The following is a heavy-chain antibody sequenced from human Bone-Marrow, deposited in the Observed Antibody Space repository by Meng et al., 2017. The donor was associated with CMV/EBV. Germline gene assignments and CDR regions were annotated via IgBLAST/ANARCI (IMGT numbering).Heavy chain of an antibody. CDR1: GFTFSSYA. CDR2: IRFDGTNK. CDR3: AKDRGNSSPYGMDV. V-gene: IGHV3-30*02. J-gene: IGHJ6*02. Sequence: GESLKISCAASGFTFSSYAMHWVRQAPGKGLEWVANIRFDGTNKYHADSVKGRFTISRDNSKNTLYLQMNSLRAEDTAVYYCAKDRGNSSPYGMDVWGQGTTVTVSS. D-gene: IGHD6-6*01.